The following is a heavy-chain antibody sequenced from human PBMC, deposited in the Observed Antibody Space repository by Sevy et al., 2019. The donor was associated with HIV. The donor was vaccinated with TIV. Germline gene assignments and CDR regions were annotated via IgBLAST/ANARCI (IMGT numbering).Heavy chain of an antibody. V-gene: IGHV4-59*11. CDR3: TGVNAWGRCYS. D-gene: IGHD1-26*01. CDR2: IYYNGNV. CDR1: GGSITSLY. J-gene: IGHJ4*02. Sequence: SETLSLTCTVSGGSITSLYWNWIRQPPGKGLEWIGKIYYNGNVNYNPSLKSRVTISLDTSKNQFSLRLSSVTAADTAMYYCTGVNAWGRCYSWGQGTLVTVSS.